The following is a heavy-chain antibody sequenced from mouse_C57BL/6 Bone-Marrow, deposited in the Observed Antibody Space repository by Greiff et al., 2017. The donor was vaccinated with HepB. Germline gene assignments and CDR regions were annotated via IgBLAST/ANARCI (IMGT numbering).Heavy chain of an antibody. CDR3: ARDGSSYSAAWFAY. V-gene: IGHV1-59*01. CDR2: IDPSDSYT. Sequence: VQLQQPGAELVRPGTSVKLSCKASGYTFTSYWMHWVKQRPGQGLEWIGVIDPSDSYTNYNQKFKGKATLTVDTSSSTAYMQLSSLTSEDSAVYYCARDGSSYSAAWFAYWGQGTLVTVSA. D-gene: IGHD1-1*01. J-gene: IGHJ3*01. CDR1: GYTFTSYW.